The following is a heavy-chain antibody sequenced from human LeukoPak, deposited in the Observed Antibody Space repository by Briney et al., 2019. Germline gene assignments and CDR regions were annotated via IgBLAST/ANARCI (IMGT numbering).Heavy chain of an antibody. CDR2: ISYDGSNK. J-gene: IGHJ4*02. CDR3: AKSLGLPSGTNHSGDY. Sequence: PGGSLRLSCAASGFTFSSYGMHWVRQAPGKGLEWAAVISYDGSNKYYADSVKGRFTISRDNSKNTLYLQMNSLRAEDTAVYYCAKSLGLPSGTNHSGDYWGQGTLVTVSS. V-gene: IGHV3-30*18. D-gene: IGHD3-10*01. CDR1: GFTFSSYG.